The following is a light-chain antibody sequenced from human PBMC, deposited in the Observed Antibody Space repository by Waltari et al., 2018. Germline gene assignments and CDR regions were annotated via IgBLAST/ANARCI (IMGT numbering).Light chain of an antibody. CDR2: LVS. V-gene: IGKV2-28*01. CDR3: MQARQTPWT. Sequence: DIVMTQSPLSLPVSPGEPASISCRSSQSLLHSSGYTFLDWYLQKPGQSPQLLIYLVSNRASGVPDRFSGSGSGTDFTLKISRVEAEDVGVYYCMQARQTPWTFGQGP. CDR1: QSLLHSSGYTF. J-gene: IGKJ1*01.